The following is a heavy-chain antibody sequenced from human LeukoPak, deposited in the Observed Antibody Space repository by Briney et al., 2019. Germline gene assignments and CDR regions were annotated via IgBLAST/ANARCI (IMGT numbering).Heavy chain of an antibody. J-gene: IGHJ4*02. CDR3: ARDPSGTRYYFDY. D-gene: IGHD6-19*01. CDR1: AFTFNNYA. Sequence: RPGKSLRLSCAASAFTFNNYAMNWVRQAPGKGLEWVSGISGGGGTTYYADSVKGRYTISRDNSNNTLYLQMHSLRPDDTAVYYCARDPSGTRYYFDYWGQGTLVTVSS. CDR2: ISGGGGTT. V-gene: IGHV3-23*01.